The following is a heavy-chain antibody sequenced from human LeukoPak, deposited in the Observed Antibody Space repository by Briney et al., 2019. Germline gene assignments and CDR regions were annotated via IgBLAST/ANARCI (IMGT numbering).Heavy chain of an antibody. J-gene: IGHJ4*02. CDR2: ISGSGGST. V-gene: IGHV3-23*01. D-gene: IGHD1-14*01. Sequence: PGGSLRLSCAASGFTFSSYVMSWVRQAPGKGLEWVSDISGSGGSTYYAGSVKGRFTISRDNSKNTLYLQMNSLRAEDTAVYYCAKLHNLNSDYWGQGTLVTVSS. CDR1: GFTFSSYV. CDR3: AKLHNLNSDY.